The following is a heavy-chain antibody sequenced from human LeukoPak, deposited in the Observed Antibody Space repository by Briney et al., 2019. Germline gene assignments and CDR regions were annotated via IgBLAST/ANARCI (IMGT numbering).Heavy chain of an antibody. CDR1: GFTFSSYS. CDR2: LSGSGGFT. CDR3: AKNDEYDRGAFHI. V-gene: IGHV3-23*01. Sequence: PGGSLRLSCAASGFTFSSYSMSWVRQAPGKGLEWVSALSGSGGFTYYADSVKGRFTISRDNSKNTLYLQMNSLRAEDTAVYYCAKNDEYDRGAFHIWGQGTMVTVSS. J-gene: IGHJ3*02. D-gene: IGHD1-14*01.